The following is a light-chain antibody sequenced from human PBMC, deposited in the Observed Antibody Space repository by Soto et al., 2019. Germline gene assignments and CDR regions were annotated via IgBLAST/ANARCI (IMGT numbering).Light chain of an antibody. CDR1: QSVSSY. V-gene: IGKV3-11*01. Sequence: EIVLTQSPATLSLSPGERATLSCMASQSVSSYLAWYQQKPGQAPRLLIYDASNRATGIPARFSGSGSGTDLTLTISSLEPEDFAVYYCQLRSNWPPKFGGGTKVDIK. CDR3: QLRSNWPPK. J-gene: IGKJ4*01. CDR2: DAS.